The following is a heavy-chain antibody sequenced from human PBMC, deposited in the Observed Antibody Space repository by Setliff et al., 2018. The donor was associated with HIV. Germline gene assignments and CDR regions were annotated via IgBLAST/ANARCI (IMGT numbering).Heavy chain of an antibody. CDR3: ARHRASSSGFPLDF. V-gene: IGHV4-39*01. Sequence: PSETLSLTCAVYGDSIGSNTFYWGWLRQPPGKEPEWIGSINHSGNTYYYPSLKSRVTMSVDTSKNQFSLRLSSVTATDTAVYYCARHRASSSGFPLDFWGQGILVTSPQ. CDR1: GDSIGSNTFY. J-gene: IGHJ4*02. CDR2: INHSGNT. D-gene: IGHD6-6*01.